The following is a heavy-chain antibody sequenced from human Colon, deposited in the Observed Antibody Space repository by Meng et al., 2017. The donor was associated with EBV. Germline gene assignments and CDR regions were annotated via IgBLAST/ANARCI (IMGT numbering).Heavy chain of an antibody. V-gene: IGHV3-23*01. J-gene: IGHJ4*02. CDR2: ISGTGGST. CDR3: VRDGYNYIPFDY. D-gene: IGHD5-24*01. CDR1: GFTLSTYA. Sequence: QWLGSAGGFVEPGGSLRPSCAASGFTLSTYAMCWVRQAPGKGLEWVSFISGTGGSTDYADSVKGRFTISRDNSKNTLYLQMDSLRAEDTAVYYCVRDGYNYIPFDYWGQGTLVTVSS.